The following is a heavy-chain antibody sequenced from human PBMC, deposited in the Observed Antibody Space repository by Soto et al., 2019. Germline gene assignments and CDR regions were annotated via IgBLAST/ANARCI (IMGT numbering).Heavy chain of an antibody. J-gene: IGHJ4*02. CDR1: GFNFRSYA. CDR3: AKGLAAMAVAGTGPFDF. CDR2: ISGSGSTT. Sequence: EVQLLESGGNLVQPGGSLRLSCAASGFNFRSYAMSWVRQAPGKGLEWLSAISGSGSTTYFADSVKGRFNSSRDNSKNTLYLQMTDLRAEDTGVYCCAKGLAAMAVAGTGPFDFWGQGNLVTVSS. D-gene: IGHD6-19*01. V-gene: IGHV3-23*01.